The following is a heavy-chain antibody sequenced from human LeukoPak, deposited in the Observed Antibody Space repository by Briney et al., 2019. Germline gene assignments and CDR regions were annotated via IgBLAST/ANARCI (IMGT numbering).Heavy chain of an antibody. CDR2: IYSGGDT. CDR3: ASSTFGGPAG. D-gene: IGHD3-16*01. J-gene: IGHJ4*02. CDR1: GFTVSNNY. V-gene: IGHV3-66*01. Sequence: GGSLRLSCAASGFTVSNNYMNWVRQAPGKGLEWVSLIYSGGDTHYADSVKGRFTISRDSSKNTLYLQMNSLRAEDTAVYYCASSTFGGPAGWGQGTLVTVSS.